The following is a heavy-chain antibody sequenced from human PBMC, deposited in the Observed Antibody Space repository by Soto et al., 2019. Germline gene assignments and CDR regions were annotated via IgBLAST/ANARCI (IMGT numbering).Heavy chain of an antibody. V-gene: IGHV4-34*01. J-gene: IGHJ5*02. D-gene: IGHD3-10*01. CDR1: GGSFSGPN. Sequence: SETLSLTCAVYGGSFSGPNWSWIRQPPGKGLEWIGEINHSGSTNYNPSLKSRVTISIDMSKNQYSLKVSSVTAADTAVYYCARGWGFGFDPWGQGILLTVSS. CDR2: INHSGST. CDR3: ARGWGFGFDP.